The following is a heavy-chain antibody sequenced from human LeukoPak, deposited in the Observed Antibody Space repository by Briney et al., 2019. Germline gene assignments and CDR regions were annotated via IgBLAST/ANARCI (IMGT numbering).Heavy chain of an antibody. Sequence: GGSLRLSCAASGLTFSHYAMSWVRQAPGQGPEWVSSIRGRSENTYYADSVKGRFTISRDNSKDTLYLEMNNLRVEDTAIYYCVKDFGRSTVAPGHWGRGTLVTVSS. D-gene: IGHD6-19*01. CDR3: VKDFGRSTVAPGH. CDR2: IRGRSENT. CDR1: GLTFSHYA. J-gene: IGHJ4*02. V-gene: IGHV3-23*01.